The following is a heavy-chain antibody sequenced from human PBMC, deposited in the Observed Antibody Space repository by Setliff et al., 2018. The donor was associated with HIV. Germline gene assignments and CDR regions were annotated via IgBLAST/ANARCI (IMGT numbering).Heavy chain of an antibody. Sequence: ASVKVSCKASGFTFSKSAIHWVRQAPGQRLELMAWINAANGHAKYSQKFQGRVTITRDTSATIACMELSSLTSEDTALYFCARTDYDSGKSVLDSWGQGTLVT. D-gene: IGHD3-10*01. CDR3: ARTDYDSGKSVLDS. V-gene: IGHV1-3*01. CDR1: GFTFSKSA. J-gene: IGHJ5*01. CDR2: INAANGHA.